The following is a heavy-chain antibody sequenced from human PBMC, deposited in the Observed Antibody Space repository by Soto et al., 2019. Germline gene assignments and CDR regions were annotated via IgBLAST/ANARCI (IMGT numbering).Heavy chain of an antibody. V-gene: IGHV1-69*01. J-gene: IGHJ6*02. D-gene: IGHD3-10*01. CDR1: GGTFSSYA. CDR3: ARGVQGYYYYGMDV. CDR2: IIPIFGTA. Sequence: QVQLVQSGAEVKKPGSSVKVSCKASGGTFSSYAISWVRQAPGQGLEWMGGIIPIFGTANYAQKFQGRVTITADESTRTAYMEVSSLRSEGTAGYYCARGVQGYYYYGMDVWGQGTTVTVSS.